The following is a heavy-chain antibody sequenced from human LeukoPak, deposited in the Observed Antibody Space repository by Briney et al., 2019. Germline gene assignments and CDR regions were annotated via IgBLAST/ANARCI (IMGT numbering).Heavy chain of an antibody. Sequence: GESLKISCKGSGYSFNSYWIGWVRQMPGKGLEWMGIIYPGDSDTRYSPSFRGQVTISADKSISTAYLQWSSLKASDTAMYYCARLPGIVATIERYFDYWGQGTLVTVSS. CDR2: IYPGDSDT. V-gene: IGHV5-51*01. J-gene: IGHJ4*02. D-gene: IGHD5-12*01. CDR3: ARLPGIVATIERYFDY. CDR1: GYSFNSYW.